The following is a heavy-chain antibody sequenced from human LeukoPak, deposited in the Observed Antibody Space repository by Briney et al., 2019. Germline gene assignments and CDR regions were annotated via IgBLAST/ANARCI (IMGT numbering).Heavy chain of an antibody. Sequence: GGSLRLSCAASGFTFSNYAMDWVRQAPGKGLEWVSSVGGSGSSKWYADSVRGRFTISRDNSHNTLYLQMNSLRAEDTALYYCAQDPIPLPRYYFHSWGQGTLVTVSS. CDR2: VGGSGSSK. CDR1: GFTFSNYA. J-gene: IGHJ4*02. D-gene: IGHD2-21*01. V-gene: IGHV3-23*01. CDR3: AQDPIPLPRYYFHS.